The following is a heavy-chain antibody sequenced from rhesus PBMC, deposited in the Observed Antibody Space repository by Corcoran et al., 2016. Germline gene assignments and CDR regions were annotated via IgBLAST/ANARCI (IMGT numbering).Heavy chain of an antibody. J-gene: IGHJ1*01. Sequence: QVQLQESGPGLVKPSQTLSLTCAIPGASVSSNSATRNWIRQSPPRGHEWLGRTYYRSKWYNDYAQSVQNRISINPDTSKNQFSLQLNSVTPEDMAVYYCARDSSGWDAEYFEFWGQGALVTVSS. V-gene: IGHV6-1*01. D-gene: IGHD6-31*01. CDR2: TYYRSKWYN. CDR3: ARDSSGWDAEYFEF. CDR1: GASVSSNSAT.